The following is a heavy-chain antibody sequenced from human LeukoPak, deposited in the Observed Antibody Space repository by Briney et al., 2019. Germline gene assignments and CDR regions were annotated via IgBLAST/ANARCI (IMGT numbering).Heavy chain of an antibody. CDR1: GGSISSYY. Sequence: SETLSFTCTVSGGSISSYYWSWIRQPPGKGLEWIGYIYYSGSTNYNPSLKSRVTISVDTSKNQFSLRLSSVTAADSAVYYCARRTFPGSYYYYYYMDVWGKGTTVTISS. CDR2: IYYSGST. J-gene: IGHJ6*03. D-gene: IGHD1-26*01. V-gene: IGHV4-59*01. CDR3: ARRTFPGSYYYYYYMDV.